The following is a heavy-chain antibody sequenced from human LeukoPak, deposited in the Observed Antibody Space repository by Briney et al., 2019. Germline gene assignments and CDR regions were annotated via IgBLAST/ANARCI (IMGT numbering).Heavy chain of an antibody. CDR2: ISYDGSNK. V-gene: IGHV3-30*04. D-gene: IGHD3-10*01. J-gene: IGHJ4*02. CDR1: GFTFSSYA. CDR3: ARGGLLWFGELWGDY. Sequence: PGGSLRLSCAASGFTFSSYAMHWVRQARGKELEWVGVISYDGSNKYYADSVKGRFTISRDNSKNTLYLQMNSLRAEDTAVYYCARGGLLWFGELWGDYWGQGTLVTVSS.